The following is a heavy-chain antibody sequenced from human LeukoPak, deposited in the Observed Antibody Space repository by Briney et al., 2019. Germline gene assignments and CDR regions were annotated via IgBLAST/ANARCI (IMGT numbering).Heavy chain of an antibody. D-gene: IGHD6-13*01. V-gene: IGHV4-34*01. J-gene: IGHJ4*02. Sequence: PSETLSLTCAVYGGSFSGYYWSWIRQPPGKGLEWIGEINHSGSTNYNPSLKSRVTISVDTSKNQFSLKLSSVTAADTAVYYCARRPLGIAAAATSDYWGQGTLVTVSS. CDR2: INHSGST. CDR3: ARRPLGIAAAATSDY. CDR1: GGSFSGYY.